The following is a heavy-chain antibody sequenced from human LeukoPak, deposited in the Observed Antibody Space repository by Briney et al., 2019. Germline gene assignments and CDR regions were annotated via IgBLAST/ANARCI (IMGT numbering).Heavy chain of an antibody. Sequence: SETLSLTCTVSGGSISSYYWSWIRQPPGKGLEWLGYIYYSGSTNYNPSLKSRVTISVDTSKNQFSLKLSSVTAADTAVYYCASTALPYSSWTSIGLNDYWGQGTLVTVSS. CDR3: ASTALPYSSWTSIGLNDY. J-gene: IGHJ4*02. V-gene: IGHV4-59*01. CDR2: IYYSGST. D-gene: IGHD6-13*01. CDR1: GGSISSYY.